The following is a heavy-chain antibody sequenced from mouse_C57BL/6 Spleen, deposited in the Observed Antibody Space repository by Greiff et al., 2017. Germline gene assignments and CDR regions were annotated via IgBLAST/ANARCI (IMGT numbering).Heavy chain of an antibody. J-gene: IGHJ3*01. V-gene: IGHV1-85*01. CDR1: GYTFTSYD. Sequence: VQLQQSGPELVKPGASVKLSCKASGYTFTSYDINWVKQRPGQGLEWIGWIYPRDGSTKYNEKFKGKATLTVDTSSSTAYMELHSLTSEDSAVYVCARYYGSSRAWFAYWGQGTLVTVSA. CDR2: IYPRDGST. CDR3: ARYYGSSRAWFAY. D-gene: IGHD1-1*01.